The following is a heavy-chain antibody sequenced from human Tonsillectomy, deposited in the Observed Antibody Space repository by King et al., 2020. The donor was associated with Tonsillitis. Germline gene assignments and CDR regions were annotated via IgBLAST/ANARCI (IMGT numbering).Heavy chain of an antibody. J-gene: IGHJ4*02. Sequence: EVQLVESGGGLVKPGGSLRLSCATSGFIFSDYIMNWVRQAPGKGLEWVSSISSSSGHIFYTDSVKGRFTISRDNAKNSLYLQMNSLRAEDTALYYCAREDPNFSNIGHDYWGQGTLVTVSS. D-gene: IGHD2/OR15-2a*01. V-gene: IGHV3-21*01. CDR2: ISSSSGHI. CDR1: GFIFSDYI. CDR3: AREDPNFSNIGHDY.